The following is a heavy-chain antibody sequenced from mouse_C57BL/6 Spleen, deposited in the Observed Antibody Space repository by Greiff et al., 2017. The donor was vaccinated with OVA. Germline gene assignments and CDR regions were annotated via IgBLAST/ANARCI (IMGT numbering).Heavy chain of an antibody. J-gene: IGHJ2*01. V-gene: IGHV14-4*01. CDR1: GFNIKDDY. Sequence: VQLKESGAELVRPGASVKLSCTASGFNIKDDYMHWVKQRPEQGLEWIGWIDPENGDTEYASKFQGKATITADTSSNTAYLQLSSLTSEDTAVYYCTTNDYDEDYWGQGTTLTVSS. CDR3: TTNDYDEDY. D-gene: IGHD2-4*01. CDR2: IDPENGDT.